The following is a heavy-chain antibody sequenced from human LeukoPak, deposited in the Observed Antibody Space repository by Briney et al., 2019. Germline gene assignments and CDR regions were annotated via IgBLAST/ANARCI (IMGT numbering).Heavy chain of an antibody. Sequence: SETLSLTCTVSGGSISSSSYYWGWIRQPPGKGLEWIGSIYYSGSTYYNPSLKSRVTISVDTSKNQFSLKLSSVTAADTAVYYCARMGRITMVRGVIYWGQGTLVTVSS. CDR1: GGSISSSSYY. CDR2: IYYSGST. J-gene: IGHJ4*02. V-gene: IGHV4-39*01. CDR3: ARMGRITMVRGVIY. D-gene: IGHD3-10*01.